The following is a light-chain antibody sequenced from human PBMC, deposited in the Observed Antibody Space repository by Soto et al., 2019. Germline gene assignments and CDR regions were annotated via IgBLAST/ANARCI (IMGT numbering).Light chain of an antibody. V-gene: IGLV2-23*02. CDR1: PGDIGSYDF. J-gene: IGLJ2*01. Sequence: QSALTQPASVPGSRGQSFTIPCTGTPGDIGSYDFVSWYRQYQDTAPQLIIYEVTQRAWPTFYRFSASKSGSTAYLTISELQTDDEADYYCCSYAGHNTLIFGGGTKLTVL. CDR3: CSYAGHNTLI. CDR2: EVT.